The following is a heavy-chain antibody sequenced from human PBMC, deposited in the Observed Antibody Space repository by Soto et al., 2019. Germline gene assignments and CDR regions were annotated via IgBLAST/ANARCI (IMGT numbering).Heavy chain of an antibody. J-gene: IGHJ4*02. CDR3: TKGYYYDTCGYFDS. D-gene: IGHD3-22*01. CDR2: ISAGGGRT. CDR1: GFTFSSYA. Sequence: GSLRLSCAASGFTFSSYAMGWVHQAPGKGLELVSTISAGGGRTYYADSVKGRFTISRDNSKNTLYLQMNSLRAEDTAVYYCTKGYYYDTCGYFDSWGQGILVTVSS. V-gene: IGHV3-23*01.